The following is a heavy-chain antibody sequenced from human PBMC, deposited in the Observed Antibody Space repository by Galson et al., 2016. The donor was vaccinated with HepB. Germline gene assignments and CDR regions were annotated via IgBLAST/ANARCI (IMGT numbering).Heavy chain of an antibody. Sequence: SVKVSCKASGDTFISHGIRWVRQAPGQGLEWVGGIIPVLGTTNYAQKFQGRVTISADKSSNTAYMELSSLSFEDTAVYYCARALGLIRGSFDYWGQGTLIIVSS. V-gene: IGHV1-69*10. CDR2: IIPVLGTT. J-gene: IGHJ4*02. CDR3: ARALGLIRGSFDY. CDR1: GDTFISHG. D-gene: IGHD3-10*01.